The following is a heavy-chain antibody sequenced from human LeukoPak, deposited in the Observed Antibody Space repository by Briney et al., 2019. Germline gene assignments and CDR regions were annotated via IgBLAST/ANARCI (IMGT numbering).Heavy chain of an antibody. CDR2: TSSSSSYI. V-gene: IGHV3-21*01. CDR1: GFTFSSYS. J-gene: IGHJ4*02. Sequence: GGSLRLSCAASGFTFSSYSMNWVRQAPGKGLEWVSSTSSSSSYIYYADSVKGRFTISRDNAKNSLYLQMNSLRAEDTAVYYCASEIYYYDSKRGEFDYWGQGTLVTVSS. D-gene: IGHD3-22*01. CDR3: ASEIYYYDSKRGEFDY.